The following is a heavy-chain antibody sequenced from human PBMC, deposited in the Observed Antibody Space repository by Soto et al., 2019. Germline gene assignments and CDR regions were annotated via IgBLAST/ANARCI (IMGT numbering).Heavy chain of an antibody. CDR1: GGSISSSSYY. CDR3: ARSPRITMIVVGWFDP. V-gene: IGHV4-39*01. Sequence: QLQLQESGPGLVKPSETLSLTCTVSGGSISSSSYYWGWIRQPPGKGLEWIGSIYYSGSTYYNPSLKRRVTISVDTSKNQFSLKLSSVTAADTAVYYCARSPRITMIVVGWFDPWGQGTLVTVSS. J-gene: IGHJ5*02. CDR2: IYYSGST. D-gene: IGHD3-22*01.